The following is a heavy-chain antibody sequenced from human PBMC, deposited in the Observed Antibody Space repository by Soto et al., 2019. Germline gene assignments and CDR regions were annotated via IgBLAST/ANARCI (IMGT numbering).Heavy chain of an antibody. J-gene: IGHJ6*02. CDR3: ARASVYYYYYGMDV. V-gene: IGHV3-13*01. CDR1: GFTFSSYD. Sequence: EVQLVESGGGLVQPGGSLRLSCAASGFTFSSYDMHWVRQATGKGLEWVSAIGTAGDTYYPGSVKGRFTISRENAKNSLYLQMNSLRAEDTAVYYCARASVYYYYYGMDVWGQGTTVTVSS. D-gene: IGHD6-6*01. CDR2: IGTAGDT.